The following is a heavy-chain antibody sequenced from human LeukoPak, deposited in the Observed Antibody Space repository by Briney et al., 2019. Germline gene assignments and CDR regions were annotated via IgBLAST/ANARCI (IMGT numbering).Heavy chain of an antibody. Sequence: PGGSLRLSCAASGFAFNNYAMNWVRQAPGKGLEWVSAISGSSGNTYYADSVKGRFTISRDNSKNTVHLQMNSLRAEDTAMYYCARRAGDYSHPYDYWGQGTLVTVSS. CDR2: ISGSSGNT. CDR1: GFAFNNYA. D-gene: IGHD3-22*01. J-gene: IGHJ4*02. CDR3: ARRAGDYSHPYDY. V-gene: IGHV3-23*01.